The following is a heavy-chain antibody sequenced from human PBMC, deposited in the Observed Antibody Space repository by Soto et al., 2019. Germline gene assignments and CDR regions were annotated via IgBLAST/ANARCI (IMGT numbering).Heavy chain of an antibody. Sequence: PSETLSLTCTVSGGSISNYYWTWMRQPPGKGLEWIGYIYSTGSTNYNPSLKSRVTISVDRSKSQFSLKLSSVTAADTAVYYCARHSDYDAALSWFDPGGQGTLVTVSS. CDR2: IYSTGST. D-gene: IGHD5-12*01. V-gene: IGHV4-59*01. CDR1: GGSISNYY. CDR3: ARHSDYDAALSWFDP. J-gene: IGHJ5*02.